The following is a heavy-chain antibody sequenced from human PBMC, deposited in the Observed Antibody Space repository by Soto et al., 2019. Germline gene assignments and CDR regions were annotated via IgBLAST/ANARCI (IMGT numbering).Heavy chain of an antibody. J-gene: IGHJ6*01. Sequence: QVQLVQSGAEVKKPGTSVKVSCKVSGGTFSSYAISWVRQAPGQGLEWMGEIISIFGTAMYAQKFQGRVTLIAYESASTAYIVLSSLSSADTAVYYCARGGKERFRGSGMDVLWHGTPVTGSS. D-gene: IGHD1-1*01. CDR1: GGTFSSYA. CDR3: ARGGKERFRGSGMDV. V-gene: IGHV1-69*01. CDR2: IISIFGTA.